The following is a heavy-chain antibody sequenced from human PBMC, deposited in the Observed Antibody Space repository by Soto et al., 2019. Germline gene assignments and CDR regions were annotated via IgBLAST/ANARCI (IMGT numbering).Heavy chain of an antibody. CDR2: IIPIFGTA. CDR1: GGTFSSYA. Sequence: QVQLVQSGAEVKKPGSSVKVSCKASGGTFSSYAISWVRQAPGQGLEWMGGIIPIFGTANYAQKFQGRVTITADESTSTAYMELRSLRSEDTAVYYCERGVASIAARPGIYYYDGMDVWGQGTTVTVSS. CDR3: ERGVASIAARPGIYYYDGMDV. V-gene: IGHV1-69*01. D-gene: IGHD6-6*01. J-gene: IGHJ6*02.